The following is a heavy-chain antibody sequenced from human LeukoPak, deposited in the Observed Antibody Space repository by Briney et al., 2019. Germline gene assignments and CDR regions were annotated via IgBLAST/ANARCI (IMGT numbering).Heavy chain of an antibody. CDR1: GGTFSSYA. Sequence: GASVKVSCKASGGTFSSYAISWVRQAPGQRLEWMGWINAGNGNTKYSQKFQGRVTITRDTSASTAYMELSSLRSEDTAVYYCARDGQGVTGTTNFDYWGQGTLVTVSS. V-gene: IGHV1-3*01. CDR3: ARDGQGVTGTTNFDY. J-gene: IGHJ4*02. D-gene: IGHD1-7*01. CDR2: INAGNGNT.